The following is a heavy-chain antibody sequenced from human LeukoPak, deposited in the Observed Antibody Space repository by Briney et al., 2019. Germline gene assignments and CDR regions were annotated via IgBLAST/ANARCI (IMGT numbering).Heavy chain of an antibody. CDR1: GFTFSSYA. CDR2: ISGSGGST. J-gene: IGHJ4*02. D-gene: IGHD3-10*01. CDR3: AKGYYYGSGSYYNGLFDY. V-gene: IGHV3-23*01. Sequence: GGSLRLSCAASGFTFSSYAMSWVRQAPGKGLEWVSAISGSGGSTYYADSVKGRFTISRDNSKNTLYLQMNSLRAEDTAVYYCAKGYYYGSGSYYNGLFDYWGRGTLVTVSS.